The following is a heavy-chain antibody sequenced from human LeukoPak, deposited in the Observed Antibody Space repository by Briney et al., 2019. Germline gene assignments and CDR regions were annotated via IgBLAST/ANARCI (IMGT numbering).Heavy chain of an antibody. V-gene: IGHV4-34*01. CDR2: INHSGST. J-gene: IGHJ4*02. CDR3: ARASSGWVAYYFDY. D-gene: IGHD6-19*01. CDR1: GGSFSGYY. Sequence: SETLSLTCAVYGGSFSGYYWSWIRQPPGKGLEWIGEINHSGSTNYNPSLKSRVTISVDTSKNQFSLKLSSVTAADTAVYYCARASSGWVAYYFDYWGQGTLVTVSS.